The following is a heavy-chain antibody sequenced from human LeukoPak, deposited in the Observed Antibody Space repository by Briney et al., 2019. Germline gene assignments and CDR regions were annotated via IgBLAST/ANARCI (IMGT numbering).Heavy chain of an antibody. Sequence: SETLSLTCTVPGGSVFSGSHYWSWIRQPPGKGLERIGYISHTGSTNYNPSLKSRVTMLIDTSKNQFSLKLSSVTAADTAMYYCARVEYQLLGRYYYYGLDVWGQGTTVTVSS. CDR2: ISHTGST. D-gene: IGHD2-2*01. V-gene: IGHV4-61*01. J-gene: IGHJ6*02. CDR3: ARVEYQLLGRYYYYGLDV. CDR1: GGSVFSGSHY.